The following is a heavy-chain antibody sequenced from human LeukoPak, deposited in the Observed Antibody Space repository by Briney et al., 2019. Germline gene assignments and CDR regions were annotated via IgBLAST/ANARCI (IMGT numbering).Heavy chain of an antibody. J-gene: IGHJ4*02. CDR3: ARDYLGYSSSSYFDY. Sequence: ASVKVSCKASGYTFTSYYMHWVRQAPGQGLEWMGMINPSGGSTSYAQKFQGRVTMTRDTSTGTVYMELSSLRSEDTAVYYCARDYLGYSSSSYFDYWGQGTLVTVSS. CDR2: INPSGGST. D-gene: IGHD6-6*01. CDR1: GYTFTSYY. V-gene: IGHV1-46*01.